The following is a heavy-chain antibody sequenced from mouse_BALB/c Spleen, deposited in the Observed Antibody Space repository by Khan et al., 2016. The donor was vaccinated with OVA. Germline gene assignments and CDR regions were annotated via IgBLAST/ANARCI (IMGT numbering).Heavy chain of an antibody. CDR3: VRDGAYHRNDGWFAY. CDR1: GYTFTSYT. D-gene: IGHD2-14*01. CDR2: INPSNGYT. Sequence: VELVGSGAELARPGASVKMSCKASGYTFTSYTIPWIKLRPGQGLEWIGFINPSNGYTNYNQKFKDKATLTADKSSTTVYMQLSSLTSDDSAVYNCVRDGAYHRNDGWFAYWGQGTLVTVSA. J-gene: IGHJ3*01. V-gene: IGHV1-4*01.